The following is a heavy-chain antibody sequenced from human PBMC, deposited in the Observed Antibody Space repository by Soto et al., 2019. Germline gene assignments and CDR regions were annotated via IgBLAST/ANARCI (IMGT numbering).Heavy chain of an antibody. J-gene: IGHJ4*02. D-gene: IGHD6-19*01. Sequence: SGPTLGNATQTLTLTCTFSGFSLSTSGVGVGLSRQPPGKALEWLALIYWNEDKRYSPSLKSRLTITKDTSKNQVVLTMTNMDPVDTATYYCAHSLGIAVAGTFDYWGQGTLVTVSS. CDR2: IYWNEDK. CDR3: AHSLGIAVAGTFDY. CDR1: GFSLSTSGVG. V-gene: IGHV2-5*01.